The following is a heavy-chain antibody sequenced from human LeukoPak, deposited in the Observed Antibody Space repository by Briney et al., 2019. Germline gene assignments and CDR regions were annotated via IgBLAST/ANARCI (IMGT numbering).Heavy chain of an antibody. CDR3: ASSAYDYVWGSYRYSGGYFDY. D-gene: IGHD3-16*02. Sequence: SETLSLTCTVSGGSISSSSYYWGWIRQPPGKGLEWIGSIYCSGSTYYNPSLKSRVTISVDTSKNQFSLKLSSVTAADTAVYYCASSAYDYVWGSYRYSGGYFDYWGQGTLVTVSS. V-gene: IGHV4-39*07. J-gene: IGHJ4*02. CDR1: GGSISSSSYY. CDR2: IYCSGST.